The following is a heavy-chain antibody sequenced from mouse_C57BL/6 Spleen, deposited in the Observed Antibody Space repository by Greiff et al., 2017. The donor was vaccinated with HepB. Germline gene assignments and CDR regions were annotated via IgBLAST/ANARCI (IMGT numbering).Heavy chain of an antibody. D-gene: IGHD4-1*01. CDR1: GFSLTSYG. Sequence: QVQLQQSGPGLVQPSQSLSITCTVSGFSLTSYGVHWVRQSPGKGLEWLGVIWSGGSTDYNAAFISRLSISKDNSKSQVFFKMNSLQADDTAIYYCARPLRLGRWYFDVWGTGTTVTVSS. V-gene: IGHV2-2*01. J-gene: IGHJ1*03. CDR2: IWSGGST. CDR3: ARPLRLGRWYFDV.